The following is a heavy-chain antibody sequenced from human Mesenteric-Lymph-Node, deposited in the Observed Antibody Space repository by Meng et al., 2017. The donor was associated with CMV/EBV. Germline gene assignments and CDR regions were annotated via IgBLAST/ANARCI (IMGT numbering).Heavy chain of an antibody. CDR1: GFSLSTSAMR. Sequence: SGPTLVKPTQTLTLTCTFSGFSLSTSAMRVTWIRQPPGKALEWLARIDWDDDKFYSTSLKTRLTIPKDTSKNQVVLTMTNMDPVDTATYYCARINSDCSSTSCYFDYWGQGTLVTVSS. J-gene: IGHJ4*02. CDR2: IDWDDDK. CDR3: ARINSDCSSTSCYFDY. D-gene: IGHD2-2*01. V-gene: IGHV2-70D*14.